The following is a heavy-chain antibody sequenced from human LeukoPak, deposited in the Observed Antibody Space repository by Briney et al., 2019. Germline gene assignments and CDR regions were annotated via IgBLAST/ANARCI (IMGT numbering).Heavy chain of an antibody. CDR2: IWYDGSYK. CDR3: ARDLDWGKAADY. CDR1: GFPFSSYG. V-gene: IGHV3-33*01. D-gene: IGHD3-16*01. Sequence: PGGSLRLSCAASGFPFSSYGMHWVRQAPGKGLEWVALIWYDGSYKYYADSVKGRFTISRDNSKNTLYLQMNSLRADDTAVYYCARDLDWGKAADYWGQGTLVIVSS. J-gene: IGHJ4*02.